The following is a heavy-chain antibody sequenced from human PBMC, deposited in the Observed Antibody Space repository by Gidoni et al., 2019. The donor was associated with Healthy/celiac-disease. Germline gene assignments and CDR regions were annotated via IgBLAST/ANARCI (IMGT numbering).Heavy chain of an antibody. V-gene: IGHV4-39*01. CDR1: GCSISNSSYY. D-gene: IGHD3-10*01. CDR2: IYYSGST. CDR3: AGRPSSLLWFGEPVDY. Sequence: QLQLQESGPGLVKPSETLSLTCTVSGCSISNSSYYWGWIRQPPGKGLEWIGSIYYSGSTYYNPSLKSRVTISVDTSKNQFSLKLSSVTAADTAVYYCAGRPSSLLWFGEPVDYWGQGTLVTVSS. J-gene: IGHJ4*02.